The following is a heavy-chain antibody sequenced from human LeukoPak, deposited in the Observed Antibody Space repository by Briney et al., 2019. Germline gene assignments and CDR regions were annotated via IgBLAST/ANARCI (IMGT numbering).Heavy chain of an antibody. D-gene: IGHD3-10*01. J-gene: IGHJ6*04. CDR1: GFTFSSYW. CDR3: ATGHMVRGVYYYYYGMDV. CDR2: INSDGSST. Sequence: GGSLRLSCAASGFTFSSYWMHWVRQAPGKGLVWVLRINSDGSSTSYADSVKGRFTISRDNAKNTLYLQMNSLRAEDTAVYYCATGHMVRGVYYYYYGMDVWGKGTTVTVSS. V-gene: IGHV3-74*01.